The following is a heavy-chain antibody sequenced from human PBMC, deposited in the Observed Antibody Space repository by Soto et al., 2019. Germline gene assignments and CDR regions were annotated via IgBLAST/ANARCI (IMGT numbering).Heavy chain of an antibody. J-gene: IGHJ6*02. CDR1: GFTFSSYS. V-gene: IGHV3-21*01. D-gene: IGHD6-13*01. CDR3: AREFQQLVFGCYYYYGMDV. CDR2: ISSSSSYI. Sequence: EVQLVESGGGLVKPGGSLRLSCAASGFTFSSYSMNWVRQAPGKGLEWVSSISSSSSYIYYADSVKGRFTISRDNAKNSLYLQMNSLRAEDTAVYYCAREFQQLVFGCYYYYGMDVWVQGTTVTVSS.